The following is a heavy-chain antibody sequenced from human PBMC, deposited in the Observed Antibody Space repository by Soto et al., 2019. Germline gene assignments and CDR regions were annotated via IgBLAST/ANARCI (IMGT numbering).Heavy chain of an antibody. CDR1: GGSISSYY. V-gene: IGHV4-59*08. Sequence: QVQLQESGPGLVKPSETLSLTCTVSGGSISSYYWSWIRQPPGKGLEWIGYIYYSGSTNYNPSLKSRVTISVDTSKNQFSLKLSSVTAADTAVYYCASSLNEGVVDTAMAIPYYYYMDVWGKGTTVTVSS. CDR3: ASSLNEGVVDTAMAIPYYYYMDV. D-gene: IGHD5-18*01. J-gene: IGHJ6*03. CDR2: IYYSGST.